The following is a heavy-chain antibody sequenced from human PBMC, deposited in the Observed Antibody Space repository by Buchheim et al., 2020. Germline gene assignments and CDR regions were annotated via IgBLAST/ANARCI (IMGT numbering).Heavy chain of an antibody. CDR3: ARIRRAYSSSWYAAVFTSETFDY. CDR2: IDWDDDK. V-gene: IGHV2-70*15. CDR1: GFSLSTSGMC. Sequence: QVTLRESGPALVKPTQTLTLTCTFSGFSLSTSGMCVSWIRQPPGKALEWLARIDWDDDKYYSTSLKTRLTISKDTSKNQVVLTMTNMDPVDTATYYCARIRRAYSSSWYAAVFTSETFDYWGQGTL. D-gene: IGHD6-13*01. J-gene: IGHJ4*02.